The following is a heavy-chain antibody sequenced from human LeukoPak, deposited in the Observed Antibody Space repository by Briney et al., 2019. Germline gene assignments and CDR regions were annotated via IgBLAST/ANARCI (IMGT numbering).Heavy chain of an antibody. J-gene: IGHJ6*04. CDR3: AKGSEKDYYYYGMDV. CDR1: GFTFNSYG. Sequence: GRSLSLSCAAYGFTFNSYGMHWVRQAPGKGLEWVAVISYDGSNKYYADSVKGRFTISRDNFKNTLYLQMNSLRAEDTAVYYCAKGSEKDYYYYGMDVWGKGTTVTVSS. CDR2: ISYDGSNK. V-gene: IGHV3-30*18.